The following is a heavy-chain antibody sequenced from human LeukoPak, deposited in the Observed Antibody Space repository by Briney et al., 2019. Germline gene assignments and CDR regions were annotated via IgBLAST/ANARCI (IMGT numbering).Heavy chain of an antibody. CDR3: ARDGYYYDSSSYYSHIKPIDY. CDR2: IYYSGST. CDR1: GGSISSSSYY. D-gene: IGHD3-22*01. V-gene: IGHV4-39*07. J-gene: IGHJ4*02. Sequence: MPSETLSLTCTVSGGSISSSSYYSGWIRQPPGKGLEWIRSIYYSGSTYYNPSLKSRVTISVDTSKNQFSLKLSSVTAADTAVYYCARDGYYYDSSSYYSHIKPIDYWGQGTLVTVSS.